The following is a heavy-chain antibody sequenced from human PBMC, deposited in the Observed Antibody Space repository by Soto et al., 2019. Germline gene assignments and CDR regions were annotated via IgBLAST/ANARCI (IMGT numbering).Heavy chain of an antibody. J-gene: IGHJ6*02. V-gene: IGHV1-18*04. D-gene: IGHD2-21*01. CDR2: ISGYNGNT. CDR3: ARDVFCGGAPACPDMDV. Sequence: QVVLEQSGGEVKKPGASVKVSCKASGYTFSGYSITWVRQAPGQGLEWMGRISGYNGNTNYARTLQGRLTLTTDTSTSTAYMESRSLTSDDTAVYYCARDVFCGGAPACPDMDVWGQGTTVTVSS. CDR1: GYTFSGYS.